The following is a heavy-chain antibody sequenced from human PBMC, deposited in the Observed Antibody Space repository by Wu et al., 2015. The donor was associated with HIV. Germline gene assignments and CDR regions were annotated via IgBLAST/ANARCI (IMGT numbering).Heavy chain of an antibody. D-gene: IGHD3-3*01. J-gene: IGHJ4*02. V-gene: IGHV1-24*01. CDR1: GYTLTELS. CDR3: ARAVPWSGYLPT. CDR2: FDPEDGET. Sequence: QVQLVQSGAEVKKPGASVKVSCKVSGYTLTELSMHWVRQAPGKGLEWMGGFDPEDGETIYAQKFQGRLTITADESTGTAYMDLSSLRSDDTAVYYCARAVPWSGYLPTWGQGTLVTVSS.